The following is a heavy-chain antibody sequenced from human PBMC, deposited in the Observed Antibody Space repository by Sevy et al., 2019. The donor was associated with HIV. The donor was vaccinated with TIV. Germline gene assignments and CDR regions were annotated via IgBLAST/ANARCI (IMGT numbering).Heavy chain of an antibody. CDR2: MTSSGSYI. J-gene: IGHJ4*02. D-gene: IGHD2-15*01. V-gene: IGHV3-21*01. Sequence: GGSLRLSCAASGFTFSTSTMNWVRQAPGKGLEWVSLMTSSGSYILYADSVKGRFTISRDNTKNSVFLQMNSLRVEDTAVYYCVRDGWNYWGQGTLVTISS. CDR3: VRDGWNY. CDR1: GFTFSTST.